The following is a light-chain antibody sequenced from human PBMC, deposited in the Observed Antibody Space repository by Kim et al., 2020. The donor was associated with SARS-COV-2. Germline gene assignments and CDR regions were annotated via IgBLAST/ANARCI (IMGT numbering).Light chain of an antibody. J-gene: IGKJ1*01. V-gene: IGKV1-27*01. CDR3: QQFDNAPWT. CDR1: QGISNY. CDR2: DAS. Sequence: ASVGDRVTITCRASQGISNYLAWYQQKPGKVPMLLIYDASNLEPGVSSRFSGSGSGTDFTLTISSLQPEDVATYYCQQFDNAPWTFGQGTKVDIK.